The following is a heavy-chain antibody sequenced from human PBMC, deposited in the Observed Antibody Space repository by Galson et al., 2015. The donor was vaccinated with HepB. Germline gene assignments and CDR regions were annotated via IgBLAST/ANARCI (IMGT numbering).Heavy chain of an antibody. CDR1: GYIFTDYY. Sequence: SVKVSCKASGYIFTDYYMHWVRQAPGQELGWMGWITPYNGDTKYAQRLQGRITMTTDTSTSTAYMELRSLRSDDTAVYYCARGGVYYYGMDVWGQGTTVTVSS. V-gene: IGHV1-18*04. CDR2: ITPYNGDT. CDR3: ARGGVYYYGMDV. J-gene: IGHJ6*02.